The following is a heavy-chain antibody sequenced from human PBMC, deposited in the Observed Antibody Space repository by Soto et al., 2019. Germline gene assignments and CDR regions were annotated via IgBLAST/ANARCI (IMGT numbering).Heavy chain of an antibody. V-gene: IGHV3-23*01. D-gene: IGHD4-17*01. CDR1: GFTISTYA. CDR3: AKSLRTTVTTGFWFDP. Sequence: EVQLLESGGGWVKPGGSLRLSCAASGFTISTYAMSGVRQAPGKGLEWVSGISGSGHITYYADSVKGRFTISRDISKNTLYLQMSSLRAEDTAAYHCAKSLRTTVTTGFWFDPWGQGTLVTVSS. J-gene: IGHJ5*02. CDR2: ISGSGHIT.